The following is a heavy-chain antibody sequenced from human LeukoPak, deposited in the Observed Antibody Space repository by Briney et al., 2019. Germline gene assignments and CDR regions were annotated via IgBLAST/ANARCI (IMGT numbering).Heavy chain of an antibody. Sequence: GESLKISCKGSGYSFTNYWIGWVRQMPGKGLEWMGIIYPGDSDTRYSPSFQGQVTISADKSISTAYLQWSSLKASDTAMYYCASSYYYGSGSYFHYGMDVWGKGTTVTVSS. CDR1: GYSFTNYW. J-gene: IGHJ6*04. CDR2: IYPGDSDT. CDR3: ASSYYYGSGSYFHYGMDV. V-gene: IGHV5-51*01. D-gene: IGHD3-10*01.